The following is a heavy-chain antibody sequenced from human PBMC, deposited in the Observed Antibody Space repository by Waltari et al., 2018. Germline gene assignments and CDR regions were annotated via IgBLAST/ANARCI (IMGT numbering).Heavy chain of an antibody. J-gene: IGHJ4*02. CDR2: IYYSGTT. CDR1: GAPSSSYY. V-gene: IGHV4-59*01. Sequence: QVQLQESGPGLLKPWETLSPPCSASGAPSSSYYWNWSRQPPGRGLEWLGYIYYSGTTNYHPSLKSRVTISVDTSNNQVSLQLRSVTAADTAVYYCAREIYGGNSRPFDYWGQGMLVTVSS. D-gene: IGHD4-17*01. CDR3: AREIYGGNSRPFDY.